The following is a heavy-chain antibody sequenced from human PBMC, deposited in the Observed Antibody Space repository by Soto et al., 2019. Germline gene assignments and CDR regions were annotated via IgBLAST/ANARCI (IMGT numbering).Heavy chain of an antibody. V-gene: IGHV3-23*01. Sequence: GGSLRLSCAASGFTFSSYAMSWVRQAPGKGLEWVSAISGSGGSTYYADSVKGRFTISRDNSQSTLYLQMNSLRAEDPAVCYCGCVATVWSQYWGQGTLVTVSS. CDR2: ISGSGGST. CDR1: GFTFSSYA. J-gene: IGHJ4*02. CDR3: GCVATVWSQY. D-gene: IGHD4-17*01.